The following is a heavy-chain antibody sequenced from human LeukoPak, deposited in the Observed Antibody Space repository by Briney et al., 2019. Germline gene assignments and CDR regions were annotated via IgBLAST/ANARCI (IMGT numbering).Heavy chain of an antibody. Sequence: ASVKVSCKASGYTFTGYYMHWVRQAPGQGLEWMGWVNPSSGGTIYAQKSQGRVTMTRDTSINSAYMELSRLRSDDTAVYFCARDLAAAIQYYFDCWGQGTLVTVSS. V-gene: IGHV1-2*02. CDR3: ARDLAAAIQYYFDC. J-gene: IGHJ4*02. CDR2: VNPSSGGT. CDR1: GYTFTGYY. D-gene: IGHD2-21*02.